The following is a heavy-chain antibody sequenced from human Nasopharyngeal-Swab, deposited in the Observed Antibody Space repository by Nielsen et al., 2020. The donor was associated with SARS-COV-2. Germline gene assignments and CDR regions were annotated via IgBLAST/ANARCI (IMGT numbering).Heavy chain of an antibody. Sequence: GGSLRLSCAASGFTFASYGMHWVRQAPGKGLEWVAVIWYGGSNKYYANSVKGRLSISRDNSKNTLYLQINSLRVEDTATYYCARAGLWFGELGAFDIWGQGTMVTVSS. CDR1: GFTFASYG. J-gene: IGHJ3*02. D-gene: IGHD3-10*01. CDR2: IWYGGSNK. CDR3: ARAGLWFGELGAFDI. V-gene: IGHV3-33*01.